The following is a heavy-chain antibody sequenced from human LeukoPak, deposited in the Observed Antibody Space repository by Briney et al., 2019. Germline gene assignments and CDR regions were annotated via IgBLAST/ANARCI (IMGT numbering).Heavy chain of an antibody. J-gene: IGHJ4*02. CDR3: ARDPYCGGDCYHFDY. CDR1: GFTFSSYA. CDR2: ISYDGSNK. D-gene: IGHD2-21*02. V-gene: IGHV3-30-3*01. Sequence: GRSLRLSCAASGFTFSSYAMHWVRQAPGKGLEWVAVISYDGSNKYYADSVKGRFTISRDNSKNTLHLQMNSLRAEDTAVYYCARDPYCGGDCYHFDYWGQGTLVTVSS.